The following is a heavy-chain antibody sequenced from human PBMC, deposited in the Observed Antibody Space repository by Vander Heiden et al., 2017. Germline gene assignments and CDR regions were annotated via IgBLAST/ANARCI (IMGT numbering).Heavy chain of an antibody. CDR1: GFTFSSYS. J-gene: IGHJ5*02. Sequence: EVQLVESGGGLVQPGGSLRLSCAASGFTFSSYSMHWVRQAPGKGLEWVSYMSRSSSTIYYADSVKGRFTISRDNAKNSLYLQMNSLRDEDTAVYYCARDQPDYYDSLKGWFDPWGQGTLVTVSS. CDR2: MSRSSSTI. D-gene: IGHD3-22*01. V-gene: IGHV3-48*02. CDR3: ARDQPDYYDSLKGWFDP.